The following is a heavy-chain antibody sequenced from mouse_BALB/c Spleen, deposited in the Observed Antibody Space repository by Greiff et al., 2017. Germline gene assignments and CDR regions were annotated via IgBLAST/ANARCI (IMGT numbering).Heavy chain of an antibody. CDR3: ARWKLTTVLDV. D-gene: IGHD1-1*01. J-gene: IGHJ1*01. CDR1: GFTFSSFG. Sequence: EVQGVESGGGLVQPGGSRKLSCAASGFTFSSFGMHWVRQAPEKGLEWVAYISSGSSTIYYADTVKGRFTISRDNPKNTLYLQMTSLRSEDTAMYYLARWKLTTVLDVWGAGTTVTVSA. V-gene: IGHV5-17*02. CDR2: ISSGSSTI.